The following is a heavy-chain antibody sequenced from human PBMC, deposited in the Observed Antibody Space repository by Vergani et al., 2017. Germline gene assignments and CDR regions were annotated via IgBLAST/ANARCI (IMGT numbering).Heavy chain of an antibody. D-gene: IGHD5-24*01. Sequence: QVQLVQSGAEVKKPGSSVKVSSKASGGTFSSYAISWVRQAPGQGLEWMGRIIPIFGTANYAQKFQGRVTITADESTSTAYMELSSLRSEDTAVYYCARDTGMATINAVVVAFDIWGQGTMVTVSS. J-gene: IGHJ3*02. CDR1: GGTFSSYA. CDR3: ARDTGMATINAVVVAFDI. V-gene: IGHV1-69*18. CDR2: IIPIFGTA.